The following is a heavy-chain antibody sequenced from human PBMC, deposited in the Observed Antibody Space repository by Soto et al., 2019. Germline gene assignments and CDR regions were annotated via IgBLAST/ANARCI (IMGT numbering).Heavy chain of an antibody. CDR2: IIPIFGTA. Sequence: SVKVSCKASGGTFSSCAISWVRQAPGQGLEWMGGIIPIFGTANYAQKFQGRVTITADESTSTAYMELSSLRSEDTAVYYCAREDIVVVVAVPHDAFDIWGQGTMVTVSS. J-gene: IGHJ3*02. CDR3: AREDIVVVVAVPHDAFDI. V-gene: IGHV1-69*13. CDR1: GGTFSSCA. D-gene: IGHD2-15*01.